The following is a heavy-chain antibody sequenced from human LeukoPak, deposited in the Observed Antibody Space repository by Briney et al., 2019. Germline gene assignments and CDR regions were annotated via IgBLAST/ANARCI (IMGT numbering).Heavy chain of an antibody. CDR3: ARDYGDYVDWYFDL. Sequence: GASVKVSCKASGYTFTSYGISWVRQAPGQGLEWMGWISAYNGNTNYAQKLQGRVTMTTDTSTSTAYMELRSLRSDDTAVYYCARDYGDYVDWYFDLWGRGTLVTVSS. J-gene: IGHJ2*01. CDR1: GYTFTSYG. CDR2: ISAYNGNT. D-gene: IGHD4-17*01. V-gene: IGHV1-18*01.